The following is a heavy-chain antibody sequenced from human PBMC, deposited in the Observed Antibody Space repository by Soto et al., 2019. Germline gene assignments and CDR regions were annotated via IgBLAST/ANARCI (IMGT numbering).Heavy chain of an antibody. D-gene: IGHD2-15*01. CDR2: IIPILGIA. J-gene: IGHJ3*02. CDR1: GGTFSSYT. Sequence: SVKVSCKASGGTFSSYTISWVRQAPGQGLEWIGRIIPILGIANYAQKFQGRVTITADKSTSTAYMELSSLRSEDTAVYYFAREASPRYCSGGSCALFDIWGQGTMVTVSS. V-gene: IGHV1-69*04. CDR3: AREASPRYCSGGSCALFDI.